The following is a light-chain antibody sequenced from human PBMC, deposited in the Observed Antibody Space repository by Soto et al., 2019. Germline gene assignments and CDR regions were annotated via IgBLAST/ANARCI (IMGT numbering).Light chain of an antibody. V-gene: IGKV1-27*01. J-gene: IGKJ4*01. CDR1: QGISNY. Sequence: DIQMTQSPSSVSASVGDRVTITCRASQGISNYLAWYQHKSGKAPRLLIHTASTSPDVVPSRFNGSGSGTDFTFSITNLQPEDGATYYCEEHNGGVVTFGGGTKVEI. CDR2: TAS. CDR3: EEHNGGVVT.